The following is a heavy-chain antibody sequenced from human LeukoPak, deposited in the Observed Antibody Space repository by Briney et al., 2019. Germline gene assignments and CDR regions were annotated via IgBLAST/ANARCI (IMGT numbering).Heavy chain of an antibody. CDR3: AKYVRSGSYSSSFDY. D-gene: IGHD3-10*01. Sequence: GGSLRLSCAASGFTFSSYAMSWVRHAPGKGLEWVTAISGSGGSTSYAYSVKGRFTISRDNSKNTLYLQMNRLRAEDTAVYYCAKYVRSGSYSSSFDYWGQGTLVTVSS. J-gene: IGHJ4*02. CDR2: ISGSGGST. CDR1: GFTFSSYA. V-gene: IGHV3-23*01.